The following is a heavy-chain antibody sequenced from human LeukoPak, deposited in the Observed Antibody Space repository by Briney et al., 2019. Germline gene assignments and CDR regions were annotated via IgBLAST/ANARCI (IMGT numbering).Heavy chain of an antibody. Sequence: PGGSLRLSCAASGFSFGSYGIHWVRQAPGKGLEWVAVISHEGSQTYYADSVRGRFTISRDNSKIMVYLQMNSLRAEDTAVYYCARTREQWQVLDYWGQGTLVTVSS. V-gene: IGHV3-30*03. D-gene: IGHD6-19*01. J-gene: IGHJ4*02. CDR2: ISHEGSQT. CDR1: GFSFGSYG. CDR3: ARTREQWQVLDY.